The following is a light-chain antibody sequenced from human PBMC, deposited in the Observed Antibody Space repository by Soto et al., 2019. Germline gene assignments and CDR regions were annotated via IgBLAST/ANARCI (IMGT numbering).Light chain of an antibody. V-gene: IGLV2-14*03. CDR1: SSDIGGYNN. CDR3: SSYTSTSTLYV. Sequence: QSALTQPASVSGSPGQSITISGTGTSSDIGGYNNVPWYQQLPGKVPKLIIYDVSNRPSGVSERFSGSKSGNAASLTISGHQAEDEADDYCSSYTSTSTLYVFGAGTKLTVL. J-gene: IGLJ1*01. CDR2: DVS.